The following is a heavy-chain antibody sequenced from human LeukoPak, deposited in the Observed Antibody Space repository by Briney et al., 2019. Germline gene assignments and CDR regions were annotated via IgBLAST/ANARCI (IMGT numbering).Heavy chain of an antibody. D-gene: IGHD2-2*02. Sequence: GGSLRLSCAASGFTFSSYWMSWVRQAPGKGLEWVANIKQDGSEKYYVDSVKGRFTISRDNAKNSLYLQMNSLRAEDTAVYYCARDLYCSSTSCYIPYYYYYGMDVWGQGTTVTVSS. CDR1: GFTFSSYW. J-gene: IGHJ6*02. V-gene: IGHV3-7*03. CDR3: ARDLYCSSTSCYIPYYYYYGMDV. CDR2: IKQDGSEK.